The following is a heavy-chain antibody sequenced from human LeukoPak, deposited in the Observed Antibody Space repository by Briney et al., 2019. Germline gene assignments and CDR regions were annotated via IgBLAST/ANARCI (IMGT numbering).Heavy chain of an antibody. D-gene: IGHD3-22*01. CDR2: IKQDGSEK. V-gene: IGHV3-7*01. CDR3: ARDFGWYYYDSSGYTDDMGAFDI. CDR1: GFTFSSYW. Sequence: GGSLRLSCAASGFTFSSYWMSWARQAPGKGLEWAANIKQDGSEKYYVDSVKGRFTISRDNAKNSLYLQMNSLRAEDTAVYYCARDFGWYYYDSSGYTDDMGAFDIWGQGTMVTVSS. J-gene: IGHJ3*02.